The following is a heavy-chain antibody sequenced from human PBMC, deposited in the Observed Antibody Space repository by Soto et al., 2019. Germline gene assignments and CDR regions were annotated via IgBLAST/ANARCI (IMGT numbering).Heavy chain of an antibody. J-gene: IGHJ6*02. D-gene: IGHD3-9*01. CDR1: GGTFSSYA. CDR3: ARARNYDILTGYGGYGMDV. CDR2: IIPIFGTA. Sequence: QVQLVQSGAEVKKPGSSVKVSCKASGGTFSSYAISWVRQAPGQGLEWMGGIIPIFGTANYAQKFQGRVTITADESTSTAYVELSSLRSEDTAVYYCARARNYDILTGYGGYGMDVWGQGTTVTVSS. V-gene: IGHV1-69*01.